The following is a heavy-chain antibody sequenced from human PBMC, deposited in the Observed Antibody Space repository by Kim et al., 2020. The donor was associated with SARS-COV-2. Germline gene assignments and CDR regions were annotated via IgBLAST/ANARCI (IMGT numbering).Heavy chain of an antibody. D-gene: IGHD3-10*01. J-gene: IGHJ4*02. CDR3: TRGEVLWFGELLWSFDY. V-gene: IGHV3-49*02. Sequence: VKDRFTISRDDSKSIAYLQMNSLKTEDTAVYYCTRGEVLWFGELLWSFDYWGQGTLVTVSS.